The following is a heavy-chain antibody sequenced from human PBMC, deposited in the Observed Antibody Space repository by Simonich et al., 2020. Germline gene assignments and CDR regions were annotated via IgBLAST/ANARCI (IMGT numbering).Heavy chain of an antibody. V-gene: IGHV1-18*01. CDR3: ARASRGTWWYYYFDY. J-gene: IGHJ4*02. D-gene: IGHD2-15*01. CDR1: GYTFTSYG. CDR2: IIAYNGNT. Sequence: QVQLVQSGAEAKKPGASVKVSCKASGYTFTSYGISWVRQAPGQGLEWMGWIIAYNGNTNDAQKLQGRVTMTTDTSTSTAYMELRSLRSDDTAVYYCARASRGTWWYYYFDYWGQGTLVTVSS.